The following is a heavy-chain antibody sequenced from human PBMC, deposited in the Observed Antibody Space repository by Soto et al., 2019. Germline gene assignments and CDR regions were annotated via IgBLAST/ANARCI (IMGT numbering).Heavy chain of an antibody. D-gene: IGHD7-27*01. CDR3: ARDTGDGTFDF. Sequence: QVHLVQSGAEVRKPGASVKVSCKASGYTFSSYAMHWVRQAPEQRLEWMGWINAGYGNTKSSQKFQDRVTISRDTSASTAYMELTSLSSEDTAVYYCARDTGDGTFDFWGQGTLVTVSS. V-gene: IGHV1-3*01. CDR2: INAGYGNT. J-gene: IGHJ4*02. CDR1: GYTFSSYA.